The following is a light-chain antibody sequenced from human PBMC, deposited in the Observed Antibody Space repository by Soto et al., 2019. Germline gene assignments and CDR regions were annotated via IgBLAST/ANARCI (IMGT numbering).Light chain of an antibody. V-gene: IGKV1-5*01. CDR1: QSISNW. Sequence: DIQMTQAPSTLPASVGARATIPCRASQSISNWLAWYQKKTGTAPKLLIYHASNLQSGVPSRFSGTGSGTEFTLTISSMQPDDFATYYCQQYNSYSFGQGTKVDI. J-gene: IGKJ1*01. CDR3: QQYNSYS. CDR2: HAS.